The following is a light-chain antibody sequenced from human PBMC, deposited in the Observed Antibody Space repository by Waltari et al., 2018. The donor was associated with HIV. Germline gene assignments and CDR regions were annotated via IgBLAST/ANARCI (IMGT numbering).Light chain of an antibody. CDR1: QSISSY. CDR3: QQTYSSPWT. V-gene: IGKV1-39*01. J-gene: IGKJ1*01. CDR2: AAS. Sequence: DIQMTQSPSSLSASVGDRVTITCRASQSISSYLNWYQQKPGKAPNLLIYAASSLQSGVPSRFSGSGSGTDFTLTISSLPPEDFATYYCQQTYSSPWTFGQGTKVEIK.